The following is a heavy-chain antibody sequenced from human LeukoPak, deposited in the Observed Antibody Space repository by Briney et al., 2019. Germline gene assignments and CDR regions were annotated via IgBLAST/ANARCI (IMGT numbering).Heavy chain of an antibody. CDR2: IYYSGST. CDR1: GGSISSDSYY. V-gene: IGHV4-39*01. J-gene: IGHJ4*02. D-gene: IGHD3-10*01. Sequence: SETLSLTCTVSGGSISSDSYYWGWIRQPPGKGLEWIGSIYYSGSTYYNPSLKSRVTISVDTSKNQFSLKLSSVTAADTAVYYCASGLLWFGELLNYWGQGTLVTVSS. CDR3: ASGLLWFGELLNY.